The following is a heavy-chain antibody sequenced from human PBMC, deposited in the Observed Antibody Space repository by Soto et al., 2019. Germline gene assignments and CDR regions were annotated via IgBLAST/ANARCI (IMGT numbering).Heavy chain of an antibody. Sequence: QVQLQESGPGLVKPSQTLSLTCAVSGGSISSGDYYWSWIRQPPGKGLEWIAYIYYSGSTYYNPSLKSRVTISVDTSKNQFSLKLSSVTAADTAVYYCARSAGVVTGQYYFDYWGQGTLVTVSS. V-gene: IGHV4-30-4*01. CDR1: GGSISSGDYY. CDR3: ARSAGVVTGQYYFDY. D-gene: IGHD2-21*02. CDR2: IYYSGST. J-gene: IGHJ4*02.